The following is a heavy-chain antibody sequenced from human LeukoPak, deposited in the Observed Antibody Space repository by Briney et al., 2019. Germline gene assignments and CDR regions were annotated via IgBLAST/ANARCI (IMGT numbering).Heavy chain of an antibody. V-gene: IGHV1-58*01. J-gene: IGHJ4*02. CDR2: IVVGSGNT. CDR1: GFTSSNSA. D-gene: IGHD1-26*01. Sequence: GASVKVSCKASGFTSSNSAVQWVRQARGQRLEWIGWIVVGSGNTNYAQKFQERVTITRDMSTSTAYMELSSLRSEDTAVYYCTSDPTFYSGRYCFDYWGQGTLVTVSS. CDR3: TSDPTFYSGRYCFDY.